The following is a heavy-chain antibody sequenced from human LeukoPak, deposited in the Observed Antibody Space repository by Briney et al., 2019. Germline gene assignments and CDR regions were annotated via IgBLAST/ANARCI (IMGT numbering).Heavy chain of an antibody. V-gene: IGHV3-30-3*01. CDR2: ISYDGGKK. Sequence: PGRSLRLSCAVSDFTFSTYATHWVRQAPDKGLEWVAVISYDGGKKYYADSVKGRFTISRDNSKNTLYLQMNSLRTEDTAVYYCASRKDTPHLPDYWGQGTLVTVSS. CDR1: DFTFSTYA. CDR3: ASRKDTPHLPDY. D-gene: IGHD5-18*01. J-gene: IGHJ4*02.